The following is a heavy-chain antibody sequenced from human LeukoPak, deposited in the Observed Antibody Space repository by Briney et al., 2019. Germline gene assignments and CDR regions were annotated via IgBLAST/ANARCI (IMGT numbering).Heavy chain of an antibody. D-gene: IGHD5-12*01. Sequence: GGSLRLSCVGSRFTFRSYGMHWVRQAPGKGLEWVAFIRHDGSKKFYADSVKGRFTISRDNSQNTLYLQVDSLRVDDTAVYYCAKDSPPTSEWLPDYWGQGTLVTVSS. CDR2: IRHDGSKK. CDR1: RFTFRSYG. J-gene: IGHJ4*02. CDR3: AKDSPPTSEWLPDY. V-gene: IGHV3-30*02.